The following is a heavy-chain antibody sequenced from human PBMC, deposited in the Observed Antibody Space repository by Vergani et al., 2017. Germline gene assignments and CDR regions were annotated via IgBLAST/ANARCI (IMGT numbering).Heavy chain of an antibody. CDR2: IIPIFGTA. D-gene: IGHD5-18*01. V-gene: IGHV1-69*12. Sequence: QVQLVQSGAEVKKPGSSVKVSCKASGGTFSSYAISWVRQAPGQGLEWMGGIIPIFGTANYAQKFQGSVTITADESTSTAYMELSILRSEDTAVYYCATFSVDTAMVRDIYYYYGMDVWGQGTTVTVSS. CDR3: ATFSVDTAMVRDIYYYYGMDV. J-gene: IGHJ6*02. CDR1: GGTFSSYA.